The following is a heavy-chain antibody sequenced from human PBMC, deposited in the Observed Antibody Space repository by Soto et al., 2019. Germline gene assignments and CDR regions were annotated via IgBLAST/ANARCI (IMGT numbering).Heavy chain of an antibody. Sequence: ASVKVSWKASGYSFTDYHIHWVRQAPGQGLEWLGRINPKSGGTSTAQKFQGWVTMTRDRSISTVYMELTRLRSDDTAVYFCARGHSTDCSNGVCSFFYNHEMAVWGQGTTVTVSS. CDR2: INPKSGGT. CDR1: GYSFTDYH. D-gene: IGHD2-8*01. CDR3: ARGHSTDCSNGVCSFFYNHEMAV. V-gene: IGHV1-2*04. J-gene: IGHJ6*02.